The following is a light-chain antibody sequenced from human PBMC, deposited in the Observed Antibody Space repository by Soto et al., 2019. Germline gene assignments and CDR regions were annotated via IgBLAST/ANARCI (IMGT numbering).Light chain of an antibody. CDR3: QSYDSSHYV. CDR1: SSNIGAGYD. CDR2: GNS. Sequence: QSVLTRPPSVSGAPGQRVTMSCTGSSSNIGAGYDVHWYQQLPGTAPKLLIYGNSNRPSGVPDRFSGSKSGTSASLAITGLQAGDEADYYCQSYDSSHYVFGTGTKVTVL. V-gene: IGLV1-40*01. J-gene: IGLJ1*01.